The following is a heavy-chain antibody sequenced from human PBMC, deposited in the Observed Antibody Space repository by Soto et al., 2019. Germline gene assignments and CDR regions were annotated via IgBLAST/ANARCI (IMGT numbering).Heavy chain of an antibody. Sequence: PGGSLRLSCAASGFTFSSYAMSWVRQAPGKGLEWVSAISGSGGSTYYADSVKGRFTISRENAKTSLYLQMNSLRVEDTAVYYCARETSGWNDAFDIWGQGTMVTVSS. V-gene: IGHV3-23*01. CDR3: ARETSGWNDAFDI. J-gene: IGHJ3*02. CDR2: ISGSGGST. D-gene: IGHD6-19*01. CDR1: GFTFSSYA.